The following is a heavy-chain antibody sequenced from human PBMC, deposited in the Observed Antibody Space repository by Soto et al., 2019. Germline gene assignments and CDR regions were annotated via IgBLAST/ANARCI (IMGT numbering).Heavy chain of an antibody. J-gene: IGHJ4*02. V-gene: IGHV4-59*01. CDR2: IYYSGST. CDR1: GGSISSYY. CDR3: ARVVGPDYYFDY. Sequence: PSATLSLTCTFSGGSISSYYWSCIRQPPGKGLEWIGYIYYSGSTNYNPPLKSRVTISVDTSKNQFSLKLSSVTAADTAVYYCARVVGPDYYFDYWGQGTLVTVSS.